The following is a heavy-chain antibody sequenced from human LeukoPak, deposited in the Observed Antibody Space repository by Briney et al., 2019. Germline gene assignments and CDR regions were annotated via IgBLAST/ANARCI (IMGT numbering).Heavy chain of an antibody. D-gene: IGHD6-19*01. Sequence: GGSLRLSRAASGFTFKDYAMHWVRQVPGKGLEWVSLISWDSGNSYYADSVKGRFTISRDNSKSSLSLQMNSLRTEDTALYYCAKGPGAAVAKRYIQHWGQGTLVTVSS. V-gene: IGHV3-43*01. J-gene: IGHJ1*01. CDR1: GFTFKDYA. CDR2: ISWDSGNS. CDR3: AKGPGAAVAKRYIQH.